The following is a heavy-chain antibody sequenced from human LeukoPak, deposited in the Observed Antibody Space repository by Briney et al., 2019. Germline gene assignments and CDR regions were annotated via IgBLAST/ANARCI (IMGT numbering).Heavy chain of an antibody. CDR2: IYYNGST. V-gene: IGHV4-59*01. J-gene: IGHJ4*02. Sequence: PSETLSLTCTVSGGSISYYYWSWIRQSPGKGLEWIGYIYYNGSTNYNPSLKSRVTISVDMSKNQFSLKVTSVTAADTAIYYCARKGGHFDYWGQGTLVTVSS. CDR1: GGSISYYY. CDR3: ARKGGHFDY. D-gene: IGHD2-15*01.